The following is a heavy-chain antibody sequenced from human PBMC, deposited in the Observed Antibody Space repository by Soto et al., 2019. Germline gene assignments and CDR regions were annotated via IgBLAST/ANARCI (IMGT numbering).Heavy chain of an antibody. V-gene: IGHV3-21*04. CDR1: GFTFSRVS. Sequence: PVGSLRLSFEASGFTFSRVSMNWVRQVPGKGLEWVASISSACSGTWYADSVKGRFIISRDNAQNSLFLQMNTLRYEDSAIYYRARVAYWGPGTQVTLSS. J-gene: IGHJ4*02. CDR2: ISSACSGT. CDR3: ARVAY.